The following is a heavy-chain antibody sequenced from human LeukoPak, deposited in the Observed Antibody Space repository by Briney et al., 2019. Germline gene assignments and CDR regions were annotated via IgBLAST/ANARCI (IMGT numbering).Heavy chain of an antibody. CDR3: ARDRYYGSGSHYFDY. CDR1: RFTFSSYA. V-gene: IGHV3-30*04. CDR2: ISSDGRNE. J-gene: IGHJ4*02. Sequence: GGSLRLSCAASRFTFSSYAMHWVRQAPGKGLEWVAAISSDGRNEHNADSVKGRFTVSRDNSKNTLYLAMNSLRPEDTAVYYCARDRYYGSGSHYFDYWGQGTLVTVSS. D-gene: IGHD3-10*01.